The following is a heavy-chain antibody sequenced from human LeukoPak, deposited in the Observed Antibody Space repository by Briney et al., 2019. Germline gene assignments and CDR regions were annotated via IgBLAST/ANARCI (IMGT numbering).Heavy chain of an antibody. CDR3: ARGRRYYYDSSGYYAFDY. CDR2: INPNSGGT. D-gene: IGHD3-22*01. CDR1: GYTFTGYY. V-gene: IGHV1-2*02. J-gene: IGHJ4*02. Sequence: GASVKVSCKASGYTFTGYYMHWVRQAPGQGLEWMGWINPNSGGTNYAQKFQGRVTMTRDTSISTAYVELSRLRSDDTAVYYCARGRRYYYDSSGYYAFDYWGQGTLVTVSS.